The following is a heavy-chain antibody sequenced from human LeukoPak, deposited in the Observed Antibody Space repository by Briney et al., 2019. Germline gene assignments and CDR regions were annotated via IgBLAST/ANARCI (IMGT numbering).Heavy chain of an antibody. CDR1: GGSISSRSYY. J-gene: IGHJ1*01. CDR3: ASQTSRKYFQN. CDR2: MDYSGST. V-gene: IGHV4-39*01. Sequence: SETLSLTCTVSGGSISSRSYYWGWIRQPPGKGLEWIGSMDYSGSTYQNPALKSRVTISVDTSKNQFSLKLSSVTAADTAVYYCASQTSRKYFQNWGQGTLVTVSS. D-gene: IGHD2-2*01.